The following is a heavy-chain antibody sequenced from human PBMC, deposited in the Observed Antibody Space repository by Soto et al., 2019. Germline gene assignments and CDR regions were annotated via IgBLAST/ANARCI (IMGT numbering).Heavy chain of an antibody. CDR2: IYHSGST. V-gene: IGHV4-30-2*01. Sequence: SETLSLTCAVSGGSISSGGYSWSWIRQPPGKGLEWIGYIYHSGSTYYNPSLKSRVTISVDRSKNQFSLKLSSVTAADTAVYYCARGGDGSYFWFDPWGQGTLVTVSS. J-gene: IGHJ5*02. CDR1: GGSISSGGYS. CDR3: ARGGDGSYFWFDP. D-gene: IGHD1-26*01.